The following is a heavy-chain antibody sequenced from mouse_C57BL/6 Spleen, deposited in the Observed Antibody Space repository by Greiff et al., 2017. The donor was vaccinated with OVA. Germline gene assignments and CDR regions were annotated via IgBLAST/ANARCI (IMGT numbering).Heavy chain of an antibody. CDR2: ISSGSSTI. V-gene: IGHV5-17*01. CDR1: GFTFSDYG. CDR3: ARQRYDYGFAY. Sequence: EVNVVESGGGLVKPGGSLKLSCAASGFTFSDYGMHWVRQAPEKGLEWVAYISSGSSTICYADTVKGRFTISRDNAKTTLVLQRTSLRAEDTAMYYCARQRYDYGFAYWGQGTLVTVSA. J-gene: IGHJ3*01. D-gene: IGHD2-4*01.